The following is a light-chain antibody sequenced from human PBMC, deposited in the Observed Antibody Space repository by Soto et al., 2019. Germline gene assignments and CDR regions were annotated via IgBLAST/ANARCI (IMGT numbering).Light chain of an antibody. Sequence: QAVVTQAPSASGTPGQRVTISCSGSSSNIGSNTVSWYQQFPGTAPKLLIYSNDQRPSGVPDRFSGSKSGTSASLAIGGLQSEDEADYYCAAWDDSLNGWVFGGGTKVTVL. CDR1: SSNIGSNT. CDR2: SND. V-gene: IGLV1-44*01. CDR3: AAWDDSLNGWV. J-gene: IGLJ3*02.